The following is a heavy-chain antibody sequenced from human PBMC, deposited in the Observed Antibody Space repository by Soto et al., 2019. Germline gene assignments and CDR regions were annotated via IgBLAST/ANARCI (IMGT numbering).Heavy chain of an antibody. J-gene: IGHJ4*02. CDR3: ARPLYSSSGY. CDR2: INPNSGGT. V-gene: IGHV1-2*02. CDR1: GYTFSSYD. D-gene: IGHD6-19*01. Sequence: ASVKVSCKAPGYTFSSYDLNWVRQAPGQGLEWMGWINPNSGGTNYAQRFQGRVTMTRDTSISTACMEPSRLRSDDTAVYYCARPLYSSSGYWGQGTLVTVSS.